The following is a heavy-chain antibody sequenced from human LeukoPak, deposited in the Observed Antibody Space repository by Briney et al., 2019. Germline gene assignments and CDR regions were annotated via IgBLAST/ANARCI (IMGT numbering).Heavy chain of an antibody. D-gene: IGHD3-22*01. CDR3: ARGPYSYDSSGAFDI. CDR1: GGSISSYY. CDR2: IYTSGST. V-gene: IGHV4-4*07. J-gene: IGHJ3*02. Sequence: PSETLSLTCTVSGGSISSYYWSWIRQPAGKGLEWIGSIYTSGSTNYNPSLKSRVTISVDTSKNQFSLKLSSVTAADTAVYFCARGPYSYDSSGAFDIWGQGTMVTVSS.